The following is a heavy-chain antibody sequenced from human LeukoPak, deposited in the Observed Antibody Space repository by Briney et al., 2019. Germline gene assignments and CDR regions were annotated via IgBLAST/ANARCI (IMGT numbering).Heavy chain of an antibody. J-gene: IGHJ4*02. Sequence: ASLSLSCAASGFIFSNYAMYWVRQAPGKGLEWVSAISGRSDNTYYADSVKGRFTLSRDSSKNTLYLQMNSLRADDTAVYYCAKWGDYDVLTGYYVSDFWGQGTLVTVSS. D-gene: IGHD3-9*01. CDR3: AKWGDYDVLTGYYVSDF. CDR2: ISGRSDNT. V-gene: IGHV3-23*01. CDR1: GFIFSNYA.